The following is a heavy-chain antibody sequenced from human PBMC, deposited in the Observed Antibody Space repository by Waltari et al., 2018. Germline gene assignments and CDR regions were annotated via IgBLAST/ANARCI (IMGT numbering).Heavy chain of an antibody. Sequence: SVKVSCKASGYTFTSYDINWVRQATGHGLEWMGWMNPNSGNTGYAQKFQGRVTITRNTSISTAYMELSSLRSEDTAVYYCARAHGYSSSWYPYYYYYYGMDVWGQGTTVTVSS. CDR3: ARAHGYSSSWYPYYYYYYGMDV. CDR2: MNPNSGNT. D-gene: IGHD6-13*01. CDR1: GYTFTSYD. V-gene: IGHV1-8*03. J-gene: IGHJ6*02.